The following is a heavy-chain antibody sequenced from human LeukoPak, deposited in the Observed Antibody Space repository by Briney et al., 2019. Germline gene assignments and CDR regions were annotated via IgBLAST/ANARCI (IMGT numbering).Heavy chain of an antibody. CDR2: ISRDGGTT. J-gene: IGHJ4*02. CDR1: GFTFSSIS. CDR3: TRDLPVPSLVRGIIIYGLIDY. D-gene: IGHD3-10*01. Sequence: GGSLRLSCAATGFTFSSISMSWVRQAPGKGLEWVSSISRDGGTTYHADSVKGRFSTSRDNTESSLYLQMNSLRAEDTAVYYCTRDLPVPSLVRGIIIYGLIDYWGQGTLVTVSS. V-gene: IGHV3-21*06.